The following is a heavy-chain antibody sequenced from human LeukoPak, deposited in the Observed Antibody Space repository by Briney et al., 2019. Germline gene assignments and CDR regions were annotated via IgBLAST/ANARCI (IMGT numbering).Heavy chain of an antibody. CDR1: GFTFTSYA. CDR3: ARDLLTYYYDSSGYYFGHFDY. V-gene: IGHV3-23*01. J-gene: IGHJ4*02. Sequence: GGSLRLSCAASGFTFTSYAMSWVRQVSGKGLEWVSVISGSGGSTYYADSVKGRFTISRDNSKNTLYLQMKSLRAEDTAVYYCARDLLTYYYDSSGYYFGHFDYWGQGTLVTVSS. D-gene: IGHD3-22*01. CDR2: ISGSGGST.